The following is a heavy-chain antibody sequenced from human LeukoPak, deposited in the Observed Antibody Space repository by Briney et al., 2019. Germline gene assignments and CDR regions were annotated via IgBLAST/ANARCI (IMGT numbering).Heavy chain of an antibody. CDR1: GYTFTHSY. V-gene: IGHV1-2*02. J-gene: IGHJ4*02. D-gene: IGHD3-22*01. CDR2: VSPKSVGT. CDR3: ARSDSSGHGDH. Sequence: ASQKVSSTASGYTFTHSYLHWVRHAPGQGLEWRGWVSPKSVGTTYAQKFKGRVIMTRDTCIVTVFMELSRLRCDDTAVYYWARSDSSGHGDHWGQGTLATASS.